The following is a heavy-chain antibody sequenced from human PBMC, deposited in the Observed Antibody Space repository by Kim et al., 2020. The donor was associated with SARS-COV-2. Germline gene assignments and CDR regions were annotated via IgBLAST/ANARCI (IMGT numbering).Heavy chain of an antibody. D-gene: IGHD2-15*01. V-gene: IGHV5-51*03. J-gene: IGHJ4*02. Sequence: GESLKISCKGSGYSFTSYWIGWVRQMPGKGLEWMGIIYPGDSDTRYSPSFQGQVTISADKSISTAYLQWSSLKASDTAMYYCARLDCSGGSCSELGYWGQGTLVTVSS. CDR1: GYSFTSYW. CDR3: ARLDCSGGSCSELGY. CDR2: IYPGDSDT.